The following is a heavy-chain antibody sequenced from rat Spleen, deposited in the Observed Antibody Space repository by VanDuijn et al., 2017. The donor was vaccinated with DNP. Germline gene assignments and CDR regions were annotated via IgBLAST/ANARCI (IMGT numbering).Heavy chain of an antibody. V-gene: IGHV1-43*01. J-gene: IGHJ2*01. CDR3: ARHVLPLRVWDY. CDR2: IYPGSGRT. CDR1: GYTFTSYY. Sequence: QVQLQQSGAELTKPGSSVKISCKASGYTFTSYYMGWIKRTTGQGLEYIGYIYPGSGRTDYNEKFKDKATLTVDKSSSTAFMQLNSLTPDDSAVYYCARHVLPLRVWDYWGQGVMVTVSS. D-gene: IGHD1-4*01.